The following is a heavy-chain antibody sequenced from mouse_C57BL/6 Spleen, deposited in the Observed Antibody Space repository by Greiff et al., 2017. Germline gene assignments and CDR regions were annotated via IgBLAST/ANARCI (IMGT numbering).Heavy chain of an antibody. CDR3: ASDMITTPY. D-gene: IGHD2-4*01. Sequence: EVKLVESGGDLVKPGGSLKLSCAASGFTFSSYGMSWVRQTPDKRLEWVATISSGGSYTYYPASVKGRFTISRDNAKNTLYLQMSSLKSEDTAMYYCASDMITTPYWGQLTLVTVSA. CDR1: GFTFSSYG. V-gene: IGHV5-6*01. J-gene: IGHJ3*01. CDR2: ISSGGSYT.